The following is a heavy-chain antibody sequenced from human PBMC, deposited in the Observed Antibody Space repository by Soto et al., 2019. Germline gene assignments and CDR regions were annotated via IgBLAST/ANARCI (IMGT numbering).Heavy chain of an antibody. CDR3: ARERDMDAFDI. V-gene: IGHV3-33*01. D-gene: IGHD2-15*01. CDR2: IWYDGSIS. Sequence: QVQLVESGGGVVQPGRSLRLSCAASGFTFSSYIMHWVRQAPGKGLEWVALIWYDGSISHHADSVKGRFTISRDNSKNTLYLQVNSLRAADTAVYYCARERDMDAFDIWGQGTMFTVSS. CDR1: GFTFSSYI. J-gene: IGHJ3*02.